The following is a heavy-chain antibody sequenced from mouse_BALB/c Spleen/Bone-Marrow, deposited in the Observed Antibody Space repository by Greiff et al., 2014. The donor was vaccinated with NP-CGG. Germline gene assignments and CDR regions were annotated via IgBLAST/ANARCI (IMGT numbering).Heavy chain of an antibody. CDR2: ISNGSSTI. D-gene: IGHD2-2*01. J-gene: IGHJ4*01. CDR3: ARYGYYDAMDY. V-gene: IGHV5-17*02. Sequence: EVMLVESGGGLVQPGGSRKLSCAASGFTFSSFGMHWVRQAPEKGLEWVAYISNGSSTIYYADTVKGRFTISRDNPKNTLFLQMTSLRSEDTAMYYCARYGYYDAMDYWGQGTSVTVSS. CDR1: GFTFSSFG.